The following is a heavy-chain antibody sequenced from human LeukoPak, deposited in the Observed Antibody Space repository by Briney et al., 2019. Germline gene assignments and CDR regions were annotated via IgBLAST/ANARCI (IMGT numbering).Heavy chain of an antibody. J-gene: IGHJ1*01. CDR2: ISGDGIST. CDR3: AKDIGALIVSSECLHH. CDR1: GFSFDDYA. V-gene: IGHV3-43*02. Sequence: GGSLRLSCAASGFSFDDYAMHWVRQAPGKGLEWVSIISGDGISTAYAESVQGRFTVSRDNRKNVLYLLMNSLTTEDIAFYYCAKDIGALIVSSECLHHWGQGTLVTVSS. D-gene: IGHD3-10*01.